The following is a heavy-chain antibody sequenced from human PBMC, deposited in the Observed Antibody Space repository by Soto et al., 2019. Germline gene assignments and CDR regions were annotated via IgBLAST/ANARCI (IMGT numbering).Heavy chain of an antibody. D-gene: IGHD2-2*01. Sequence: GGSLRLSCAASGFTFSSYSMNWVRQAPGKGLEWVSSISSSSSYIYYADSVKGRFTISRDNAKNSLYLQMNSLRAEDTAVYYCARDCSSISCYVGGFDYWGQGTLVTLSS. CDR3: ARDCSSISCYVGGFDY. CDR2: ISSSSSYI. V-gene: IGHV3-21*01. CDR1: GFTFSSYS. J-gene: IGHJ4*02.